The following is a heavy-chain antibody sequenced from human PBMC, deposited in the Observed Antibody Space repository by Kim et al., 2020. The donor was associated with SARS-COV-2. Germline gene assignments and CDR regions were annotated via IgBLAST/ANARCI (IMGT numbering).Heavy chain of an antibody. CDR1: GGSISSSSYY. V-gene: IGHV4-39*01. CDR2: IYYSGST. J-gene: IGHJ4*02. CDR3: ARPSAAGKFDY. D-gene: IGHD6-13*01. Sequence: SETLSLTCTVSGGSISSSSYYWGWIRQPPGKGLEWIGSIYYSGSTHYNPSIKSRVTISVDTSKNQFSLKLSSVTAADTAVYYCARPSAAGKFDYWGQGTLVTVSS.